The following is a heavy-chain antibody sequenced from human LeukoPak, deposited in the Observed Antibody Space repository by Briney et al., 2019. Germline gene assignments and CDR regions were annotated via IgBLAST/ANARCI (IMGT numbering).Heavy chain of an antibody. CDR1: GGSISSYY. D-gene: IGHD6-19*01. CDR3: AREGYSSGWIDAFDI. CDR2: IYYSGST. Sequence: PSETLSLTCTVSGGSISSYYWSWIRQPPGKGLEWIGYIYYSGSTNYNPSLKSRVTISVDTSKNQFSLKLSSVTAADTAVYYCAREGYSSGWIDAFDIWGQGTMVTVSS. J-gene: IGHJ3*02. V-gene: IGHV4-59*01.